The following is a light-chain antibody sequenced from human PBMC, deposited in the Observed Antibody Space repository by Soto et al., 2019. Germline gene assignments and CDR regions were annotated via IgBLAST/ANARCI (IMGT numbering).Light chain of an antibody. CDR1: QSVSSN. J-gene: IGKJ3*01. CDR3: QQYNNWPPFT. CDR2: GAS. Sequence: EIVMTQSPATLSVSPGERANLTCRASQSVSSNLAWYQQTPGQAPRLLIYGASTRATGIPAGFSGSGSGTEFTLTISSLQSEDFAVYYCQQYNNWPPFTFGPGTKVDIK. V-gene: IGKV3-15*01.